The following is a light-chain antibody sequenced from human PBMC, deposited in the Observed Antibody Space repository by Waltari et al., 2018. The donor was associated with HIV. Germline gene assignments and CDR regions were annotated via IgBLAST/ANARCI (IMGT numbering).Light chain of an antibody. CDR2: KDT. CDR3: ESADNSGTYWV. V-gene: IGLV3-25*03. J-gene: IGLJ3*02. Sequence: SYELTQPPSVSVSPGQTAKITCSGDALPNQYAHWYQQKPGQAPLVVIYKDTQGPSGIPERFSGSHSGTTVTLTISGVQAEDEADYYCESADNSGTYWVFGGGTKLSVL. CDR1: ALPNQY.